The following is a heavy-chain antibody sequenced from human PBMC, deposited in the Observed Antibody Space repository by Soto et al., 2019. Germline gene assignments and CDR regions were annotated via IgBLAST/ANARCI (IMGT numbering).Heavy chain of an antibody. D-gene: IGHD3-10*01. J-gene: IGHJ3*02. CDR2: IYPGDSDT. Sequence: GESLKISCKCSGYSFTSYWIGWVRQMPGKGLEWMGIIYPGDSDTRYSPSFQGQVTISADKSISTAYLQWSSLKASDTAMYYCARGLMVRGVIIVGAFDIWGQGTMVTVSS. CDR1: GYSFTSYW. V-gene: IGHV5-51*01. CDR3: ARGLMVRGVIIVGAFDI.